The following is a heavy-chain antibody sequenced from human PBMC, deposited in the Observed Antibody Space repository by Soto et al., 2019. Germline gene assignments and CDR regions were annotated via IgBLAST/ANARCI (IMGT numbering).Heavy chain of an antibody. CDR2: VFYNGTT. CDR3: SRLVVVSPVANA. D-gene: IGHD2-15*01. CDR1: GGSINTNNYY. J-gene: IGHJ5*02. V-gene: IGHV4-39*01. Sequence: SETLSLTCTVSGGSINTNNYYWGWVRQPPGKGLEWIGSVFYNGTTYYSPSLKSRVTISLSTSRTQFSLRLESVTAADTAVYYCSRLVVVSPVANAWGQGTLVTVSS.